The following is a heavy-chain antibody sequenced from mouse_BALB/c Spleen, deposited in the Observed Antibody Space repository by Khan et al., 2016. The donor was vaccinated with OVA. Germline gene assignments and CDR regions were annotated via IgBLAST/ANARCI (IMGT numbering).Heavy chain of an antibody. CDR1: GYSFTNYG. J-gene: IGHJ4*01. V-gene: IGHV9-3-1*01. D-gene: IGHD2-10*01. CDR3: ARPPYFSYTLDY. CDR2: INTYTGEP. Sequence: LVESGPELKKPGETVKISCKASGYSFTNYGMNWVKQSPGKALKWMGWINTYTGEPTYADDFKGRFAFSLETSANTAYLQINILKNEDTATYCCARPPYFSYTLDYWGQGTSVTVSS.